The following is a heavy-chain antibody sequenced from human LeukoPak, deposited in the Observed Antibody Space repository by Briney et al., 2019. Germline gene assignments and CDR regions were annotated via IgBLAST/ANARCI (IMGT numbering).Heavy chain of an antibody. D-gene: IGHD3-22*01. V-gene: IGHV3-53*01. J-gene: IGHJ4*02. CDR3: ASSGSYSDFDY. Sequence: GGPLRLSCAASGSTTRNNYMSWVRQAPGKGLEWVSIIYSSGSAYYVDSVKGRFTISRDTSKNMVFLQMNSLRAEDTAVYYCASSGSYSDFDYWGQGTLVTVSS. CDR2: IYSSGSA. CDR1: GSTTRNNY.